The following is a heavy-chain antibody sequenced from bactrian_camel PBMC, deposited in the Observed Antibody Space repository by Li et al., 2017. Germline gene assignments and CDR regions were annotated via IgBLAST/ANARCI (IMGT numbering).Heavy chain of an antibody. CDR1: GFTLGSTE. J-gene: IGHJ4*01. V-gene: IGHV3S55*01. CDR2: SKGDVIT. Sequence: VQLVESGGGAVQSGGSLRFSCVISGFTLGSTELAWYRRDRGNECELVSTSKGDVITYLADSVKGRFTISQDIAKNTVYLQMNTLKPEGAGTYYCAASIGTISTLLLLDSNYWGQGTQVTVS. CDR3: AASIGTISTLLLLDSNY. D-gene: IGHD3*01.